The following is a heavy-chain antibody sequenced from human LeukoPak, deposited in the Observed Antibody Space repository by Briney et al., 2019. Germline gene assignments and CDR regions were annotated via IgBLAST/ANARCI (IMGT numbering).Heavy chain of an antibody. CDR2: IKSKTDGGTT. D-gene: IGHD3-22*01. J-gene: IGHJ4*02. CDR3: AKSIVVVITTYYFDY. Sequence: PGGSLRLSCAASGFTFSNAWMSWVRQAPGKGLEWVGRIKSKTDGGTTDYAAPVKGRFTISRDDSKNTLYLQMNSLRAEDTAVYYCAKSIVVVITTYYFDYWGQGTLVTVSS. CDR1: GFTFSNAW. V-gene: IGHV3-15*01.